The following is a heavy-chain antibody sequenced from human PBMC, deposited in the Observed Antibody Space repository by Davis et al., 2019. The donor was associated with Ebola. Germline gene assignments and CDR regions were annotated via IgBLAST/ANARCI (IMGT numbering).Heavy chain of an antibody. V-gene: IGHV3-23*01. D-gene: IGHD5-18*01. J-gene: IGHJ4*02. CDR2: ISGDARET. CDR3: ARLYNFGFDY. CDR1: GFTVSRHA. Sequence: PGGSLRLSCVASGFTVSRHAMGWVRQAPGKGLEWVAVISGDARETYYADSVKGRFTISRDNSKNTLYLQMDSLRAEDTAVYYCARLYNFGFDYWGQGTLVTVSS.